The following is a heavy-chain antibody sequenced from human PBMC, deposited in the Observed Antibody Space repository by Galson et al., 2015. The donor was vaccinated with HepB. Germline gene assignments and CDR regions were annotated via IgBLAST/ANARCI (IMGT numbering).Heavy chain of an antibody. CDR3: ARHQGLAYFDY. CDR2: VYYIGTT. J-gene: IGHJ4*02. V-gene: IGHV4-59*08. D-gene: IGHD6-6*01. Sequence: LSLTCTVSGGSISSYYWSWIRQPPGKGLAWVGYVYYIGTTHYNPSLKSRVTISVDTSKNQFSLKLSSVTAAGTAVYYCARHQGLAYFDYWGQGTLVAVSP. CDR1: GGSISSYY.